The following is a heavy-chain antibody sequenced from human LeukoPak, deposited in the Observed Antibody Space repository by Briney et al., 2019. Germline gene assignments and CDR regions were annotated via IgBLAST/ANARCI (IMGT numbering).Heavy chain of an antibody. J-gene: IGHJ6*03. CDR1: GFTFSSYS. D-gene: IGHD2-2*01. CDR2: ISSSSSYI. CDR3: ARVYLPDYYYYYMDV. V-gene: IGHV3-21*01. Sequence: GGSLRLSCAASGFTFSSYSMNWVRQAPGKGLEWVSSISSSSSYIYYADSVKGRFTISRDNAKNSLYLQMNSLRAEDTGVYYCARVYLPDYYYYYMDVWGKGTTVTVSS.